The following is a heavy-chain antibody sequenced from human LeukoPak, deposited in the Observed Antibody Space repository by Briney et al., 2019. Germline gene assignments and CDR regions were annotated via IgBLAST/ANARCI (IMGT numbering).Heavy chain of an antibody. D-gene: IGHD2-2*01. V-gene: IGHV5-51*01. CDR2: IYPGDSDT. CDR1: GYTFTGDW. CDR3: ARPALYCSSTVCPPYMDV. J-gene: IGHJ6*03. Sequence: GESLKISCKASGYTFTGDWIGWVRQMPGKGLEWMGIIYPGDSDTRYNAPFQGQVTISADKSISTAYLQWGSLKASDTATYYCARPALYCSSTVCPPYMDVWGKGTTVTVSS.